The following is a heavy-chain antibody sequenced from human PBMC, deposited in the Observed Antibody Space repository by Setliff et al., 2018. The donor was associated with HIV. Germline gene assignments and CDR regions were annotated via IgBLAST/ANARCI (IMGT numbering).Heavy chain of an antibody. CDR3: ARDPHLAVFDY. Sequence: PSETLSLTCSVSGDSISAYYWTWIRQSPGKGLEWIGHILSSGRTNYNPSLKSRLTISMDTSKNQFSLKLKSVTAADTAVYFCARDPHLAVFDYWGLGTLVTVSS. CDR1: GDSISAYY. CDR2: ILSSGRT. J-gene: IGHJ4*02. V-gene: IGHV4-4*08.